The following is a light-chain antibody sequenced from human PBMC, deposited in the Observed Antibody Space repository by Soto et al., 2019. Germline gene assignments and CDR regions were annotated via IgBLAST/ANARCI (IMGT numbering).Light chain of an antibody. CDR1: SSDIGSYNY. J-gene: IGLJ2*01. V-gene: IGLV2-14*01. CDR3: SSFTTSSTL. Sequence: QSALTQPASVSGSPGQSITISCNGTSSDIGSYNYVSWYQQYPGKAPKLMVYDVSNRPSGVSNRFSGSKSGNTASLTISGLQAEDEADYYCSSFTTSSTLFGGGTKLTVL. CDR2: DVS.